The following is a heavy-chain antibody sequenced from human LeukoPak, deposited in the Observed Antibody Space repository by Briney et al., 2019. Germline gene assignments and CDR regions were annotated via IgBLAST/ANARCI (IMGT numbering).Heavy chain of an antibody. J-gene: IGHJ5*02. D-gene: IGHD1-26*01. CDR3: AREGEVGAAPGS. CDR1: GGSTSSYY. CDR2: IYTSGST. V-gene: IGHV4-4*07. Sequence: SETLSLTCTVSGGSTSSYYWSWIRQPAGKGLEWIGRIYTSGSTNYNPSLKSRVTMSVDTSKNQFSLKLTSVTAADTAVYYCAREGEVGAAPGSWGQGTLVTVSS.